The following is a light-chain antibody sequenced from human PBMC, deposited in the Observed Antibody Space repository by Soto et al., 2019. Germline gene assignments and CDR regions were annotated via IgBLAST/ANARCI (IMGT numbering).Light chain of an antibody. V-gene: IGKV3-20*01. CDR1: QSISSY. CDR2: DAS. Sequence: EIVLTQSPGTLSLSPGERATLSCRASQSISSYLAWYQQKPGQAPRLLIYDASNRATGIPARFSGSGSGTDFTLTITRVEPEDFAVYYCQQYGSSPTFGQGTKVDIK. J-gene: IGKJ1*01. CDR3: QQYGSSPT.